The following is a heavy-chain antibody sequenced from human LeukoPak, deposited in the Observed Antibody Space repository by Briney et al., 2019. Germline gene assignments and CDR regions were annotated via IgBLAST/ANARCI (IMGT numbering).Heavy chain of an antibody. CDR1: GFTFSSHS. CDR3: ARDQRPYCGGECYCAIDL. V-gene: IGHV3-48*01. Sequence: GGSLRLSCEAPGFTFSSHSMTWVRQAPGKTLEWISYIGHTGSPAHYADSVRGRFTISRDNAKNSLYLQMNSLTVEDTAVYYCARDQRPYCGGECYCAIDLWGRGTLVTVSS. CDR2: IGHTGSPA. J-gene: IGHJ3*01. D-gene: IGHD2-21*01.